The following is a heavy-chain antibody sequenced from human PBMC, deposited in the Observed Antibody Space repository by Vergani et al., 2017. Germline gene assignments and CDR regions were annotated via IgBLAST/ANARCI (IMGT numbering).Heavy chain of an antibody. CDR1: GGSISSSSYY. Sequence: QLQLQESGPGLVKPSETLSLTCTVSGGSISSSSYYWGWIRQPPGKGLEWIGSIYYSGSTYYNPSLKSRVTISVDTSKNQFSLKLSSVTAADTAVYYCARHRDEYQLLSRRAGAFDIWGQGTMVTVSS. V-gene: IGHV4-39*01. CDR2: IYYSGST. CDR3: ARHRDEYQLLSRRAGAFDI. J-gene: IGHJ3*02. D-gene: IGHD2-2*01.